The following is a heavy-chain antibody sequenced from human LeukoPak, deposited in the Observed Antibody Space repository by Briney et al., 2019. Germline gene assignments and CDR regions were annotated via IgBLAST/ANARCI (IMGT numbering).Heavy chain of an antibody. J-gene: IGHJ3*02. D-gene: IGHD1-14*01. CDR1: GFTFRSYA. CDR3: ARLTQRLHDAFDI. CDR2: ISGSGGST. Sequence: PGGSLRLSCAASGFTFRSYAMRWVRRAPGRGVEWVSAISGSGGSTYYADSVKGRFTISRDNSKNTLYLQMNSLRAEDPAVYYCARLTQRLHDAFDIWGQGTMVTVSS. V-gene: IGHV3-23*01.